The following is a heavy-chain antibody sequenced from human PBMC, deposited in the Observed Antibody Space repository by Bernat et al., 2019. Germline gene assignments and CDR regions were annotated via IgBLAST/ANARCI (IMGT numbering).Heavy chain of an antibody. Sequence: EVQLVESGGGLVQPGGSLRLSCTASGFSVSTNHVSWVRQAPGKGLECVSVIYGGGRTYYADSVKDRFTISRDSSKNTVSLLINSLRAEDTAIYFCTGYGGNSVWGQGTLVTVSS. CDR3: TGYGGNSV. CDR2: IYGGGRT. CDR1: GFSVSTNH. J-gene: IGHJ4*02. V-gene: IGHV3-66*01. D-gene: IGHD5-12*01.